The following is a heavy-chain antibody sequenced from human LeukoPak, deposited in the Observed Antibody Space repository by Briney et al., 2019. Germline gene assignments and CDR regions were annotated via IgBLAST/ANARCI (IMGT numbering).Heavy chain of an antibody. CDR2: ISGSGDIT. D-gene: IGHD3-10*01. CDR1: GFTFSSYA. J-gene: IGHJ5*02. Sequence: GGSLRLSCAASGFTFSSYAMSWVRQAPGKGLEWVSSISGSGDITYSADSVKGRFTISSDNSKNTVYLQMNSLRVEDTAVYYCAKDGRTYYYGSGSYFGWFDPWGQGTLVTVSS. V-gene: IGHV3-23*01. CDR3: AKDGRTYYYGSGSYFGWFDP.